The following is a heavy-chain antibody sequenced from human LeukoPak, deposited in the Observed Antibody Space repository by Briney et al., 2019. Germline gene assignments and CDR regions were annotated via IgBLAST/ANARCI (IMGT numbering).Heavy chain of an antibody. CDR1: KFTFSNYW. V-gene: IGHV3-7*04. CDR3: ARGTYDILTGYYPFFDY. J-gene: IGHJ4*02. CDR2: IKQDGEAK. Sequence: GGSLRLSCAASKFTFSNYWMTWVRQAPGKGLEWVATIKQDGEAKHYVDSVKGRFTISRDNAKNSLYLQMNSLRAEDTAVYYCARGTYDILTGYYPFFDYWGQGTLVTVSS. D-gene: IGHD3-9*01.